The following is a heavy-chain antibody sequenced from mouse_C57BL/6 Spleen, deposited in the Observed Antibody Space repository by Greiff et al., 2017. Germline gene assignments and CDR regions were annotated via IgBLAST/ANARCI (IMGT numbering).Heavy chain of an antibody. CDR1: GFNIKDYY. CDR3: TDYGNYPYAMDY. V-gene: IGHV14-1*01. J-gene: IGHJ4*01. Sequence: VQLQQSGAELVRPGASVKLSCTASGFNIKDYYMHWVKQRPEQGLEWIGRIDPEDGDTEYAPKFQGKATMTADTSSNTAYLQLSSLTSEDTAVYYCTDYGNYPYAMDYWGQGTSVTVSS. CDR2: IDPEDGDT. D-gene: IGHD2-1*01.